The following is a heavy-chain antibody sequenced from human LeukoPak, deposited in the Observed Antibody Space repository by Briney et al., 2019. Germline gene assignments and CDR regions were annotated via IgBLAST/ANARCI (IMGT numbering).Heavy chain of an antibody. CDR1: GYSFTSYW. CDR2: IYPGDSDT. V-gene: IGHV5-51*01. D-gene: IGHD6-13*01. J-gene: IGHJ5*02. CDR3: ARIIAEEAAAAGTGWFDP. Sequence: GESLKISCKGSGYSFTSYWIGWVRQMPGKGLEWMGIIYPGDSDTRYSPSLQGQVTISADKSISTAYLQWSSLKASDTAMYYCARIIAEEAAAAGTGWFDPWGQGTLVTVSS.